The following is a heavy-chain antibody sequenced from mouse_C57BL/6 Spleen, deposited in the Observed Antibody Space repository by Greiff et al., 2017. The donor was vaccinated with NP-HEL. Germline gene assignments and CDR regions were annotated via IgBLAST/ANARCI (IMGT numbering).Heavy chain of an antibody. CDR1: GFTFSDYY. V-gene: IGHV5-12*01. CDR3: ARHVGAMDY. J-gene: IGHJ4*01. CDR2: ISNGGGST. Sequence: EVKLVESGGGLVQPGGSLKLSCAASGFTFSDYYMYWVRQTPEKRLEWVAYISNGGGSTYYPDTVKGRFTISRDNAKNTLYLQMSRLKSEDTAMYYCARHVGAMDYWGQGTSVTVSS.